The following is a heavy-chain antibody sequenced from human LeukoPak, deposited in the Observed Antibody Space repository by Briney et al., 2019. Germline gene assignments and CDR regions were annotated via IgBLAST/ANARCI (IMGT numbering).Heavy chain of an antibody. D-gene: IGHD3-22*01. V-gene: IGHV1-69*13. J-gene: IGHJ6*02. CDR2: IIPIFGTA. CDR1: GCTFSSYA. CDR3: ARDPKAPDSSGYYYYYYGMDV. Sequence: SVKLSCKASGCTFSSYAISWVRQAPGPGHEWMGGIIPIFGTANYAQKFQGRVTITADESTSTAYMELSSLRSEDTAVYYCARDPKAPDSSGYYYYYYGMDVWGQGTTVTVSS.